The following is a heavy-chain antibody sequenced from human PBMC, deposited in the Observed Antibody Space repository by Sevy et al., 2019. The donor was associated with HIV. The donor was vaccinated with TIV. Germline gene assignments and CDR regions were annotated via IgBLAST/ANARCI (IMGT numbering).Heavy chain of an antibody. J-gene: IGHJ6*02. CDR2: ISYTSTTI. V-gene: IGHV3-48*02. CDR1: GFTFNTYN. Sequence: GGSLRLSCAVSGFTFNTYNMNWVRQAPGKGLEWVSYISYTSTTIYYADSVRGRFTISRDNAKNTVYLQMNSLRDEDTAVYYCASSDATSRFGYYYFAMDFWGQGTSVTVSS. CDR3: ASSDATSRFGYYYFAMDF. D-gene: IGHD3-22*01.